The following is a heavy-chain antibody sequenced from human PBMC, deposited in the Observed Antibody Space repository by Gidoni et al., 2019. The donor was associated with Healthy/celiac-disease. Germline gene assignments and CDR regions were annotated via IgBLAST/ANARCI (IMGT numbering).Heavy chain of an antibody. CDR1: GGSISSSSYY. V-gene: IGHV4-39*01. J-gene: IGHJ4*02. CDR2: IYYSGST. CDR3: SRRDFWVGYFAY. D-gene: IGHD3-3*01. Sequence: QLQLQESGPGLVKPSETLSLTCTVSGGSISSSSYYWGWIRQPPGKGLEWIGSIYYSGSTYYNPSLKSRVTISVDTSKNQFSLKLSSVTAADTAVYYCSRRDFWVGYFAYWGQGTLVTVSS.